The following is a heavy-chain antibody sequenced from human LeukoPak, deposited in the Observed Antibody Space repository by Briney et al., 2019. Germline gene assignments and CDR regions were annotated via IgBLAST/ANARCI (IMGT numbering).Heavy chain of an antibody. CDR3: ARDQGYAMTASFDY. CDR2: ISNSSSYT. J-gene: IGHJ4*02. D-gene: IGHD2-8*01. CDR1: AFTVSNNY. V-gene: IGHV3-11*05. Sequence: GGSLRLSCAASAFTVSNNYMSWIRQAPGKGLEWVSYISNSSSYTNYADSVKGRFPIYRDNAKNSLYLQMNSLRAEDTAVYYCARDQGYAMTASFDYWGQGTLVTVSS.